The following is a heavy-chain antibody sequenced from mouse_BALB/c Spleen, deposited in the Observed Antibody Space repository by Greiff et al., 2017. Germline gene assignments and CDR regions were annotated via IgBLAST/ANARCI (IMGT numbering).Heavy chain of an antibody. J-gene: IGHJ4*01. V-gene: IGHV5-17*02. CDR3: ARLGGNYDYYAMDY. D-gene: IGHD2-1*01. CDR2: ISSGSSTI. Sequence: EGKLVESGGGLVQPGGSRKLSCAASGFTFSSFGMHWVRQAPEKGLEWVAYISSGSSTIYYADTVKGRFTISRDNPKNTLFLQMTSLRSEDTAMYYCARLGGNYDYYAMDYWGQGTSVTVSS. CDR1: GFTFSSFG.